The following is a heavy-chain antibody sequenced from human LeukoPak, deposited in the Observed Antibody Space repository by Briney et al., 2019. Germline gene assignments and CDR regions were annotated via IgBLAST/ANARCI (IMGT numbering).Heavy chain of an antibody. J-gene: IGHJ3*02. V-gene: IGHV3-30*03. CDR1: GFTFSSNG. CDR3: ARAKRNGFDI. CDR2: ISYDGSNK. Sequence: PGGSLRLSCAASGFTFSSNGMHWVRQAPGKGLEWVAVISYDGSNKHYADSVKGRFTISRDNAKNSLYLQMNSLRAEDTAVYYCARAKRNGFDIWGQGTMVTVSS.